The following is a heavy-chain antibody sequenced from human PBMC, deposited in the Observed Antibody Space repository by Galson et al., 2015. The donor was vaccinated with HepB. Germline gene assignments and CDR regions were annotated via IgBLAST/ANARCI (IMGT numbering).Heavy chain of an antibody. CDR3: ASRRGGSSPFDY. Sequence: SLRLSCAASGFTFSSYAMHWVRQAPGKGLEWVAVISYDGSNKYYTDSVKGRFTISRDNSKNTLYLQMNSLRAEDTAVYYCASRRGGSSPFDYWGQGTLVTVSS. J-gene: IGHJ4*02. CDR2: ISYDGSNK. V-gene: IGHV3-30-3*01. D-gene: IGHD3-16*01. CDR1: GFTFSSYA.